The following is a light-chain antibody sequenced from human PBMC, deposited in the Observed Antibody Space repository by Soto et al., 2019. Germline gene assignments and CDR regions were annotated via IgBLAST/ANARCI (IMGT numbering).Light chain of an antibody. CDR1: QSVSRK. CDR2: GAS. V-gene: IGKV3-15*01. Sequence: EIVMTQSPATLSVSPGERATLSCRASQSVSRKLAWYQQTRVQAPRLLIYGASTRATGVPARFSGSGSGTEFTLTISNLQSEDFAVYHCQQYDKWPRTFGQGTKVEI. J-gene: IGKJ1*01. CDR3: QQYDKWPRT.